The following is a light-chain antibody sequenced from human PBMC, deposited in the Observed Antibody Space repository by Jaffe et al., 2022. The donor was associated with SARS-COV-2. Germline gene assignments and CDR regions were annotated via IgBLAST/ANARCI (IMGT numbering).Light chain of an antibody. V-gene: IGLV1-40*01. J-gene: IGLJ2*01. CDR1: SSNIGARYD. CDR2: GNT. Sequence: QSVLTQPPSVSGAPGQRVTISCTGSSSNIGARYDVHWYQQLPGTAPKLLIYGNTNRPSGVPDRFSGSKSGTSASLAISGLQAEDEADYYCQAYDSSLSGVLFGGGTKLTVL. CDR3: QAYDSSLSGVL.